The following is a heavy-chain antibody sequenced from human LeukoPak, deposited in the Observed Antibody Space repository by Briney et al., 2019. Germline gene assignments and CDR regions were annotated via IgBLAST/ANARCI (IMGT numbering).Heavy chain of an antibody. J-gene: IGHJ4*02. V-gene: IGHV3-48*01. CDR2: ISSSSSTI. CDR3: AREEYYDFWSGYMVDY. D-gene: IGHD3-3*01. CDR1: GFTFSSYS. Sequence: GGSLRLSCAASGFTFSSYSMNWVRQAPGKGLEWVSYISSSSSTIYYADSVKGRFTISRDNAKNSLYLQMNSLRAEDTAVYYCAREEYYDFWSGYMVDYWGQGTLVTVSS.